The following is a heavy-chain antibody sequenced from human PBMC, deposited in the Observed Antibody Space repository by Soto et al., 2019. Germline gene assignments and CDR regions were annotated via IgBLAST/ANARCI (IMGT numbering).Heavy chain of an antibody. CDR1: GYTFTGYY. CDR2: INPNSGGT. CDR3: ARGGDVNYYHGMDV. V-gene: IGHV1-2*04. D-gene: IGHD5-12*01. Sequence: ASVKVSCKASGYTFTGYYMHWVRQAPGQGLEWMGWINPNSGGTNYAQKFQGWVTMTRDTSISTAYMDLRSLRSDDTAVYYCARGGDVNYYHGMDVWGQGTTVTVSS. J-gene: IGHJ6*02.